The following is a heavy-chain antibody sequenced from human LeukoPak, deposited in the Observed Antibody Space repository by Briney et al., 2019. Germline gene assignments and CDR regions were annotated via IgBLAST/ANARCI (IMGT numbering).Heavy chain of an antibody. J-gene: IGHJ4*02. V-gene: IGHV3-30*02. Sequence: GGSLRLSCAASGFTFSYYGFHWVRQAPGKGLEWVSFIRFDGHDKFYAETVKGRFTISRDNAKNSLYLQVNSLTAEDTAVYYCARAGVDTSGYYYQGFDYWGQGTLVTVSS. D-gene: IGHD3-3*01. CDR1: GFTFSYYG. CDR3: ARAGVDTSGYYYQGFDY. CDR2: IRFDGHDK.